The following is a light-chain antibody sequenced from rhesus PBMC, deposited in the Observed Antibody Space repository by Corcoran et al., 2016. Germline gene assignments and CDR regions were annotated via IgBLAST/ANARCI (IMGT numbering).Light chain of an antibody. V-gene: IGKV3-10*01. Sequence: QVILTQSPATLSLSLGERVTLSCRTSQSVSPYLAWYQQKPGQAPRLLIYGAATRATGISDRFSGSGSGTDLTLTITSREPEDVGVYHCYQHSSGYSFGQGTKVEIK. CDR2: GAA. CDR1: QSVSPY. J-gene: IGKJ2*01. CDR3: YQHSSGYS.